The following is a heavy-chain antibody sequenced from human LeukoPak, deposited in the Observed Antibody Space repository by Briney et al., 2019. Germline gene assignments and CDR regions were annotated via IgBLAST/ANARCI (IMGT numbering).Heavy chain of an antibody. CDR1: GYTFTGYY. CDR2: INPNSGGT. CDR3: ARSSSSWTNWFDP. Sequence: ASVKVSCKASGYTFTGYYVHWVRQAPGQGLEWMGWINPNSGGTNYAQKFQGRVTMIRDTSISTAYVELSRLRSDDTAVYYCARSSSSWTNWFDPWGQGTLVTVSS. V-gene: IGHV1-2*02. D-gene: IGHD6-13*01. J-gene: IGHJ5*02.